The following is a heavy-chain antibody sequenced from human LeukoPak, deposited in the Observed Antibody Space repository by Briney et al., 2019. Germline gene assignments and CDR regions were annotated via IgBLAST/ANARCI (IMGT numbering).Heavy chain of an antibody. D-gene: IGHD6-19*01. CDR2: IYYSGST. V-gene: IGHV4-39*01. J-gene: IGHJ5*02. Sequence: SETLSLTCTVSGGSISSSSYYWGWIRQPPGKGLEWIGSIYYSGSTYYNPSLKSRVTISVDTSKNQFSLKLSSVTAADTAVYYCARWGYQGAGTYWFDPWGQGTLVTVSS. CDR1: GGSISSSSYY. CDR3: ARWGYQGAGTYWFDP.